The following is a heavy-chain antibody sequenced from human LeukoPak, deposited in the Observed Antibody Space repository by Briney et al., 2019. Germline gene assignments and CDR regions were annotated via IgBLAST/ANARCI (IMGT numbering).Heavy chain of an antibody. Sequence: GGSLRLSCAASGFTFSSYGMHWVRQAPGKGLEWVAVISYDGSNKYYADSVKGRFTISRDNSKNTLYLQMNSLRAEDTAVYYCAKYEWELLGYFDYWGQGTLVTVSS. CDR2: ISYDGSNK. V-gene: IGHV3-30*18. CDR1: GFTFSSYG. D-gene: IGHD1-26*01. J-gene: IGHJ4*02. CDR3: AKYEWELLGYFDY.